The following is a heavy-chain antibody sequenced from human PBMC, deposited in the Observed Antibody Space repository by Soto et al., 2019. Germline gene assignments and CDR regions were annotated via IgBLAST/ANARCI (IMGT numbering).Heavy chain of an antibody. J-gene: IGHJ6*02. CDR1: GGSFSGYY. D-gene: IGHD6-13*01. V-gene: IGHV4-34*01. CDR3: ARGNSSSWYVGDYYGMDV. Sequence: QVQLQQWGAGLLKPSETLSLTCAVYGGSFSGYYWSWIRQPPGKGLEWIGEINHRGSTNYNPSLKSRVTLSVDTSKNRFSLKLSSVTAADTAVYYCARGNSSSWYVGDYYGMDVWGQGTTVTVSS. CDR2: INHRGST.